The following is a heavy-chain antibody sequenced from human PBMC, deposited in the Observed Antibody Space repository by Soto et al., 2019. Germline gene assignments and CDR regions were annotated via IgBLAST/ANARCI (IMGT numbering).Heavy chain of an antibody. Sequence: QVTVKESGPVLVKPTETLTLTCTVSGFSLSNAGLGVSWIRQPPGKALEWLAHIFSNDEKSYSTSLKSRLTISKDTSKSQVVLTMTTMDPVDTATYYCASTYSTSWYWFDPFGQGTLVTVSS. J-gene: IGHJ5*02. CDR1: GFSLSNAGLG. CDR2: IFSNDEK. V-gene: IGHV2-26*04. CDR3: ASTYSTSWYWFDP. D-gene: IGHD6-13*01.